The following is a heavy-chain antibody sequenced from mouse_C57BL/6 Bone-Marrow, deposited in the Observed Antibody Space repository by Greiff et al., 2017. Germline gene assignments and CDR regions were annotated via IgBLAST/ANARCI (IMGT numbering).Heavy chain of an antibody. D-gene: IGHD1-1*01. V-gene: IGHV1-55*01. CDR2: IYPGSGST. Sequence: QVKVQQPGAELVKPGASVKMSCKASGYTFTSYWITWVKQRPGQGLEWIGGIYPGSGSTNYNEKFKSKATLTADTSSSAAYMQLSSLTSEDSAVYYCARSRGKSAMDYWGQGTSVTVSS. CDR3: ARSRGKSAMDY. CDR1: GYTFTSYW. J-gene: IGHJ4*01.